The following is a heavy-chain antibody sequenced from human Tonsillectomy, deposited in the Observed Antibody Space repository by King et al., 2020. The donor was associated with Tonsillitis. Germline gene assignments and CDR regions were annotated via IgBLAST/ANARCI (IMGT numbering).Heavy chain of an antibody. Sequence: QLQESGPGLEKPSETLSLTCTVSGGSIKTHYWSWIRQPPGKGLEWIGYIYHSGSTNYNPSLKSRATISVDTSKNQFSLTLNSVTAADTAVYYCARRDAATNLDYWGQGTLVTVSS. CDR1: GGSIKTHY. D-gene: IGHD2-15*01. CDR2: IYHSGST. CDR3: ARRDAATNLDY. J-gene: IGHJ4*02. V-gene: IGHV4-59*11.